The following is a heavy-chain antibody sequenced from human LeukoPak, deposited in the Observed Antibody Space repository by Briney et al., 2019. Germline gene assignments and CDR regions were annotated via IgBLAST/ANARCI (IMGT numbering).Heavy chain of an antibody. CDR2: IHHSGST. CDR1: GVSISSGGYY. V-gene: IGHV4-31*03. CDR3: ASYGSGSYRLDP. J-gene: IGHJ5*02. D-gene: IGHD3-10*01. Sequence: SQTLSLTCTVSGVSISSGGYYWSWIRQHPGKGLEWIGYIHHSGSTYYNPSLKSRVIISVDTSKNQFSLKLNSVTAADTAVYYCASYGSGSYRLDPWGQGTLVTVSS.